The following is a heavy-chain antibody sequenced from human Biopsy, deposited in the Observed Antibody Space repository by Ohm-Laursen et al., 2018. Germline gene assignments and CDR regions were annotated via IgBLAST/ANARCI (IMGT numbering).Heavy chain of an antibody. D-gene: IGHD2-15*01. CDR1: GFTFNAYW. Sequence: SLRLSCSASGFTFNAYWMYWVRQVPGKGLAWVSHIKSVGSWTNYADSVKGRFTTSRDNAKNTLYLQMNSLRAEDTAVYYCVSFLKDLNMAVWGQGTTVTVSS. V-gene: IGHV3-74*01. CDR2: IKSVGSWT. J-gene: IGHJ6*02. CDR3: VSFLKDLNMAV.